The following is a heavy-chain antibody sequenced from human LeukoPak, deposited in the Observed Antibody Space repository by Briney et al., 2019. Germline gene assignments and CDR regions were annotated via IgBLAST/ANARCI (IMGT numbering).Heavy chain of an antibody. CDR1: GGTFSSYA. Sequence: SVKVSCKASGGTFSSYAIRWVRQAPGQGLEWMGRIIPIFGTANYAQKFQGRVTITADKSTSTAYMELSSLRSEDTAVYYCARGYCSGGSCHDHYYYYYMDVWGKGTTVTVSS. CDR2: IIPIFGTA. D-gene: IGHD2-15*01. CDR3: ARGYCSGGSCHDHYYYYYMDV. J-gene: IGHJ6*03. V-gene: IGHV1-69*06.